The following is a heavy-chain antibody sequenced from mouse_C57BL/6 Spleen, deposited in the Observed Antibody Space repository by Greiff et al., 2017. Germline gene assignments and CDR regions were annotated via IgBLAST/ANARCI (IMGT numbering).Heavy chain of an antibody. CDR3: TRDGNWAFAY. CDR1: GFTFSSYA. D-gene: IGHD4-1*02. CDR2: ISSGGDYI. J-gene: IGHJ3*01. Sequence: EVKLMESGEGLVKPGGSLKLSCAASGFTFSSYAMSWVRQTPEKRLEWVAYISSGGDYIYYADTVKGRFTISRDNARNPLYLQMSSLKSEDTAMYYCTRDGNWAFAYWGQGTLVTVSA. V-gene: IGHV5-9-1*02.